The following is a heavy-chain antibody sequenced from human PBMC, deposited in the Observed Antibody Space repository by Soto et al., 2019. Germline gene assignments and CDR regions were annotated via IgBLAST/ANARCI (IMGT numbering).Heavy chain of an antibody. CDR1: GGSFSGYY. J-gene: IGHJ6*03. CDR2: INHSGST. V-gene: IGHV4-34*01. CDR3: ARSPTSGFPGYYYYYMDV. D-gene: IGHD3-22*01. Sequence: SETLSLTCAVYGGSFSGYYWSWIRQPPGKGLEWIGEINHSGSTNYNPSLKSRVTISVDTSKNQFSLKLSSVTAADTAVYYCARSPTSGFPGYYYYYMDVWGKGTTVTVSS.